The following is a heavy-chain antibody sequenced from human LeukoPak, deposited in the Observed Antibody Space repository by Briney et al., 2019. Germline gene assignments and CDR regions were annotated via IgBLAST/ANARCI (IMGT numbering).Heavy chain of an antibody. CDR3: ARGALAVAVDY. Sequence: SETLSLTCTVSGGSISSSSFYWAWIRQPPGKGLEWIGSIYYSGTTYYNPSVKSRVTMSVDTSKKQFSLQLSSVTAADTAVYYCARGALAVAVDYWGQGTLVTVPS. J-gene: IGHJ4*02. D-gene: IGHD6-19*01. V-gene: IGHV4-39*01. CDR2: IYYSGTT. CDR1: GGSISSSSFY.